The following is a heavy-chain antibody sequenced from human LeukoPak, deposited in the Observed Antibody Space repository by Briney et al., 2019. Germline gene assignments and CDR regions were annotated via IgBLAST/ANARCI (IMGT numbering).Heavy chain of an antibody. CDR3: ARRLSTRSYYLDD. CDR1: GGSISISSDY. V-gene: IGHV4-39*01. CDR2: IYYSGTT. J-gene: IGHJ4*02. Sequence: KTSETLSLTCTVSGGSISISSDYWGWIRQPPGKGLEWIGDIYYSGTTNYNPSLKSRVTMSVDTSKNQFSLKLNSATAADTAVYYCARRLSTRSYYLDDWGQGTRVTVSS. D-gene: IGHD2/OR15-2a*01.